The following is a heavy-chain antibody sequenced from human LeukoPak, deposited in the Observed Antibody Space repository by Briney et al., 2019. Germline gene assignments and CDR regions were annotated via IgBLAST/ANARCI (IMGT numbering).Heavy chain of an antibody. CDR1: GVSISSGSYY. J-gene: IGHJ3*02. CDR2: IYTSGST. Sequence: PSQTLSLTCTVSGVSISSGSYYWSWIRQPAGKGLEWIGRIYTSGSTNYNPSLKSRVTISVDTSKNQFSLKLSSVTAADTAVYYCARSGGVGGSYCYAFDIWGQGTMVTVSS. CDR3: ARSGGVGGSYCYAFDI. D-gene: IGHD1-26*01. V-gene: IGHV4-61*02.